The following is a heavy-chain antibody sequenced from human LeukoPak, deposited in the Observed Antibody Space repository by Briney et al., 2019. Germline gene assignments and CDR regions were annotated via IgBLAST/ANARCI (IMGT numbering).Heavy chain of an antibody. CDR3: ARALYDSSGA. Sequence: GASVKVSCKASGGTFSSYAISWVRQAPGQGLEWMGRIIPILGIANYAQKFQGRVTMTRDTSTSTVYMELSSLRSEDTAVYYCARALYDSSGAWGQGTLVTVSS. V-gene: IGHV1-69*04. CDR1: GGTFSSYA. D-gene: IGHD3-22*01. CDR2: IIPILGIA. J-gene: IGHJ5*02.